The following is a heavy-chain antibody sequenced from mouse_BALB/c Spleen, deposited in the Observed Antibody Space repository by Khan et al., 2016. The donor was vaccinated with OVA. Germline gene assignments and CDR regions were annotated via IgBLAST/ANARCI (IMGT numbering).Heavy chain of an antibody. Sequence: EVQLQESGTVLARPGASVKMSCKASGYSFTSYLIHWVKQRPGQGLEWIGDIFPGHSDTTYNQKFKDKAKLTAGTSANTAYMDLSSLTNEDSAVYYCTRGGYSSFAYWGQGTLVTVSA. CDR3: TRGGYSSFAY. D-gene: IGHD2-12*01. CDR2: IFPGHSDT. CDR1: GYSFTSYL. J-gene: IGHJ3*01. V-gene: IGHV1-5*01.